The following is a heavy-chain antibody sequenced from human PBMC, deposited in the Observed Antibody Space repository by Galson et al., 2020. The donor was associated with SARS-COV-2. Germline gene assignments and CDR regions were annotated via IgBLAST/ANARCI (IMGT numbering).Heavy chain of an antibody. D-gene: IGHD3-16*02. CDR3: ARDGGDHWGSYRIFDY. J-gene: IGHJ4*02. CDR2: IYYSGST. V-gene: IGHV4-39*02. CDR1: GGSISSSSYY. Sequence: ETSETLSLTCTVSGGSISSSSYYWGWIRQPPGKGLEWIGNIYYSGSTYYNPSLKSRVTISVDTSKNQFSLKLSSVTAADTAVYYCARDGGDHWGSYRIFDYWGQGTLVTVSS.